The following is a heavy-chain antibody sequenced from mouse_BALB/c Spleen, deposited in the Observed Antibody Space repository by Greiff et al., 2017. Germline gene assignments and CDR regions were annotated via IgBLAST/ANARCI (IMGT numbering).Heavy chain of an antibody. CDR2: INPYNDGT. CDR1: GYTFTSYV. CDR3: ARRGYGNYEGFAY. D-gene: IGHD2-10*02. Sequence: LKESGPELVKPGASVKMSCKASGYTFTSYVMHWVKQKPGQGLEWIGYINPYNDGTKYNEKFKGKATLTSDKSSSTAYMELSSLTSEDSAVYYCARRGYGNYEGFAYWGQGTLVTVSA. V-gene: IGHV1-14*01. J-gene: IGHJ3*01.